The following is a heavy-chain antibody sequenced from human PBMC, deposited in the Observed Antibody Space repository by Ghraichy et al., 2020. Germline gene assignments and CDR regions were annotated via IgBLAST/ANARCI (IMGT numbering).Heavy chain of an antibody. CDR1: GYTFTGYY. CDR3: AREEGSGTPRFDY. J-gene: IGHJ4*02. CDR2: INPNSGGT. Sequence: ASVKVSCKASGYTFTGYYMHWVRQAPGQGLEWMGWINPNSGGTNYAQKFQGRVTMTRDTSISTAYMELSRLRSDDTAVYYCAREEGSGTPRFDYWGQGTLVTVSS. V-gene: IGHV1-2*02. D-gene: IGHD1-1*01.